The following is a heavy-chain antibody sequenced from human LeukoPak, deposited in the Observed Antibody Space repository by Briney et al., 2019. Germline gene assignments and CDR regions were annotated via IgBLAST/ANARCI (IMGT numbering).Heavy chain of an antibody. D-gene: IGHD2-21*01. CDR2: IDGPGRGT. CDR3: VRDLFPDAFDI. V-gene: IGHV3-74*01. CDR1: GFTPGHFW. Sequence: GGSLRLSCEVSGFTPGHFWMHWVRPAPGKGLEWVARIDGPGRGTVYADSVKGRFTFSRDNAKNTLSLRMNSLRDDDTAMYYCVRDLFPDAFDIWGQGTRVTVSS. J-gene: IGHJ3*02.